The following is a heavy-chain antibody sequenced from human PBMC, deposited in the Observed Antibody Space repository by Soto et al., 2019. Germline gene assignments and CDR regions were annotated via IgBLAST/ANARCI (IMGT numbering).Heavy chain of an antibody. CDR1: GGSFSGYY. CDR2: INHCGST. V-gene: IGHV4-34*03. D-gene: IGHD5-18*01. Sequence: ASETLSLTCAVYGGSFSGYYWSWIRQPPGKGLEWIGEINHCGSTGYNPSLKTRLSMSVDRSKNQFTLRLTSVTAADTAVYFCAAESGSTYGYFDYWGQGTQVTVSS. CDR3: AAESGSTYGYFDY. J-gene: IGHJ4*02.